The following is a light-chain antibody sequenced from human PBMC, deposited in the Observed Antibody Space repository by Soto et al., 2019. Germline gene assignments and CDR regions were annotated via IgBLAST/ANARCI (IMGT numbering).Light chain of an antibody. CDR3: REYNDSPPWT. CDR1: QSISSK. Sequence: EIVMTQSPVTLSVSPGERATLSCRASQSISSKLAWYQQKPGQAPRLLIYGASTRATGIPVRLIGSGSGTEYILTITSLLSEEFAVYYCREYNDSPPWTFGGGTKVDNK. CDR2: GAS. V-gene: IGKV3-15*01. J-gene: IGKJ4*02.